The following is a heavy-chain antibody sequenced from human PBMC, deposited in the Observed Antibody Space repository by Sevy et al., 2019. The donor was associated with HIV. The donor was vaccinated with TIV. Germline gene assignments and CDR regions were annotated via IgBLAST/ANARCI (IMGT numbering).Heavy chain of an antibody. D-gene: IGHD1-26*01. J-gene: IGHJ4*02. CDR3: AGENAWGRGYS. V-gene: IGHV4-59*08. CDR2: IYYNGHI. CDR1: GGPITHYY. Sequence: SETLSLTCTVSGGPITHYYWNWIRQPPGKGLEWIANIYYNGHINYNPSLKSRVTLSLDTSKNQFSLRLSSVTAADTAMYYCAGENAWGRGYSWGQGTLVTVSS.